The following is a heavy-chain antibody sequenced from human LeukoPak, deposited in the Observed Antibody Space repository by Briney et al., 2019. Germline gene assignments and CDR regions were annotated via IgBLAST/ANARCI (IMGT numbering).Heavy chain of an antibody. D-gene: IGHD2-21*02. Sequence: GGSLRLSRAAYGFTFSSYSMNWVRQAPGKGLEWVSSISSSSSYIYYADSVKGRFTISRDNAKNSVYLQMNSLRAEDTAVYYCARLQSSREVVVTYIDYWGQGTLVTVSS. CDR3: ARLQSSREVVVTYIDY. CDR1: GFTFSSYS. J-gene: IGHJ4*02. V-gene: IGHV3-21*01. CDR2: ISSSSSYI.